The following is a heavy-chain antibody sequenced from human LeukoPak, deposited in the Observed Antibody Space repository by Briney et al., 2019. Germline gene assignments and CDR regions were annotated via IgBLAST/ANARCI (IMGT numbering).Heavy chain of an antibody. J-gene: IGHJ4*02. Sequence: PSETLSLTCTVSGGSISSYYWSWIRQPPRKGLEWIGYIYYSGSTNYNPSLKSRVTISVDTSKNQFSLKLSSVTAEDMAVYYCARGARVGRSSGWYVYWGQGTLVTVSS. V-gene: IGHV4-59*01. CDR3: ARGARVGRSSGWYVY. CDR2: IYYSGST. D-gene: IGHD6-19*01. CDR1: GGSISSYY.